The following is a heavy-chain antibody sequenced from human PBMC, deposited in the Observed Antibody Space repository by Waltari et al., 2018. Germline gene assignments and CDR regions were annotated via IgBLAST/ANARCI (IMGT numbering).Heavy chain of an antibody. V-gene: IGHV4-30-4*08. J-gene: IGHJ2*01. D-gene: IGHD1-26*01. CDR2: IYYSGST. CDR1: GGSIRSGDYY. Sequence: QVQLQESGPGLVKPSQTLSLTCTVSGGSIRSGDYYWSWIRQPPGKGLEWIAYIYYSGSTYYNPSLKSRITISLDTSRNQFSLNLSSVTAADTAVYYCARENRAGWDRYFELWGRGTLVTVSS. CDR3: ARENRAGWDRYFEL.